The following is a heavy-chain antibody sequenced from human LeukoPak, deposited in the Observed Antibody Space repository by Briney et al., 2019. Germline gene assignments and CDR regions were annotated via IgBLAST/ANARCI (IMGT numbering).Heavy chain of an antibody. CDR3: ARHPNTNFDL. J-gene: IGHJ2*01. CDR2: IKQDGSEK. D-gene: IGHD2-2*01. CDR1: GFTFSSYW. V-gene: IGHV3-7*01. Sequence: GGSLRLSCAASGFTFSSYWMGWVRQAPGKGREWVANIKQDGSEKYYVDSVKGRFTISRDNADNSLYLHMNSLRAEDTALYYCARHPNTNFDLWGRGTLVTVSS.